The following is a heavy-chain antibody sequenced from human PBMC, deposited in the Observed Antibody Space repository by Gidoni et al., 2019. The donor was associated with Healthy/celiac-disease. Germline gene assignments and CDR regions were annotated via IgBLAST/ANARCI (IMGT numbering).Heavy chain of an antibody. CDR3: ATPRYYYDSSGYYYGPEYFQH. V-gene: IGHV1-24*01. Sequence: QVQLVQSGAEGKTPGASVKVSRKVSGYTFTELSMPRVRQAPGKGLQWMGGFDPEDGETIYAQKFQGRVTMTEYTSTDTAYMELSSLRSEDTAVYYCATPRYYYDSSGYYYGPEYFQHWGQGTLVTVSS. J-gene: IGHJ1*01. CDR2: FDPEDGET. D-gene: IGHD3-22*01. CDR1: GYTFTELS.